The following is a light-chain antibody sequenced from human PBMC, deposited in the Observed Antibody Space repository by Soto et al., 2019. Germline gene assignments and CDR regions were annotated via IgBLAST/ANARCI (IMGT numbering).Light chain of an antibody. J-gene: IGLJ1*01. CDR1: TGAVTSGHY. CDR2: DTS. CDR3: LLSCSGAHV. V-gene: IGLV7-46*01. Sequence: QAVVTQAPSLTVSPGGTVTLTCGSSTGAVTSGHYPYWFQQKPGQAPRTLLYDTSNTPSWTPARFSGSLLGGKAALTLSGAQPEDEAEYYCLLSCSGAHVFGTGTKLTVL.